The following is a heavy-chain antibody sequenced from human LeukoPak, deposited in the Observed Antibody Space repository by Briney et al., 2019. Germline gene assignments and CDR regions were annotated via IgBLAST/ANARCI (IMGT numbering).Heavy chain of an antibody. D-gene: IGHD6-6*01. CDR1: GGSISSSSDY. CDR3: ARQSVRAIAIAARPGNYFDY. CDR2: IYYSGNT. V-gene: IGHV4-39*01. Sequence: SETLSLTCTVSGGSISSSSDYWGWIRQPPGRGLEWIGSIYYSGNTYNNPSLKSRVTISLDTSKNQFSLKLSSVTAADTAVYYCARQSVRAIAIAARPGNYFDYWGQGTLVTVSS. J-gene: IGHJ4*02.